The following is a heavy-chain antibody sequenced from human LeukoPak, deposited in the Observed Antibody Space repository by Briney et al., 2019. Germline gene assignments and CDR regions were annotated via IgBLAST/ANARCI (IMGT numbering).Heavy chain of an antibody. Sequence: GGSLRLSCAASGFTFTTDAMAWVRQAPGKGLDWVSGISGDGDTTYYADSVKGRFTISRDNSKNTLYLQMNSLRAEDTAVYYCANQYPGWGQGTLVTVSS. V-gene: IGHV3-23*01. CDR3: ANQYPG. D-gene: IGHD4-11*01. CDR1: GFTFTTDA. J-gene: IGHJ4*02. CDR2: ISGDGDTT.